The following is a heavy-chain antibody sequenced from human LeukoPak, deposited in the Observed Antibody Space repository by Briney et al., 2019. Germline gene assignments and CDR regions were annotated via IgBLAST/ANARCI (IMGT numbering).Heavy chain of an antibody. V-gene: IGHV1-8*01. CDR2: VNPNSGDT. CDR3: SRGPRFDP. J-gene: IGHJ5*02. CDR1: GYSFNIYE. Sequence: GASVKASCKTSGYSFNIYEINWVRQATGQGLEWMGWVNPNSGDTDYAQKFQGRLTMTRNTSISTAYMELSGLRLEDTAVYYCSRGPRFDPWGQGTQVTVSS.